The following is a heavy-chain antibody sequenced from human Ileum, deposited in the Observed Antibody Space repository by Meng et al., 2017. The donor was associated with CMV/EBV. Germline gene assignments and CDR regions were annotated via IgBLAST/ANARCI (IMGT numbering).Heavy chain of an antibody. D-gene: IGHD1-26*01. Sequence: PLQEAGPGLGKPAETLSLTCPASGDPISSGSHSWAWFRQPPGKRLEWIGSMYFSGIADYNPSLKSRVTISLHATQKQFSLRLTSVTAADSAVYFCARDLTNKWFYYWGQGTLVTVSS. V-gene: IGHV4-39*07. CDR1: GDPISSGSHS. CDR2: MYFSGIA. J-gene: IGHJ4*02. CDR3: ARDLTNKWFYY.